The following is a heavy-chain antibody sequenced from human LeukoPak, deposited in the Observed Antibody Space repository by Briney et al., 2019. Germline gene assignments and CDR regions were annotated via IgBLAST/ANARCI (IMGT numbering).Heavy chain of an antibody. D-gene: IGHD4-11*01. CDR2: IYYTGST. V-gene: IGHV4-59*01. CDR3: ARTDYSNYRGYYFDY. CDR1: GGSISSYY. Sequence: SETLSLTCTVSGGSISSYYWSWIRQPPGKGLEWIGYIYYTGSTNYNPSLKSRVTISVVTSKNQFSLRLSSVTAADTAVYYCARTDYSNYRGYYFDYWGQGTLVTVSS. J-gene: IGHJ4*02.